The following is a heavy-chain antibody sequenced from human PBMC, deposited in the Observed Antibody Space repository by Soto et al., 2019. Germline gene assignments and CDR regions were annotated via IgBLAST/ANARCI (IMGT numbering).Heavy chain of an antibody. D-gene: IGHD3-22*01. CDR2: ISGSGGSS. Sequence: GGSLRLSCAASGFTFTSYAMSWVRQAPGKGLEWVSAISGSGGSSYYAGSVKGRFTISRDNSKNTLFLQMNSLRAEDTAIYYCAKGGSYYYDSSGYYANWGQGTLVTVSS. V-gene: IGHV3-23*01. J-gene: IGHJ4*02. CDR3: AKGGSYYYDSSGYYAN. CDR1: GFTFTSYA.